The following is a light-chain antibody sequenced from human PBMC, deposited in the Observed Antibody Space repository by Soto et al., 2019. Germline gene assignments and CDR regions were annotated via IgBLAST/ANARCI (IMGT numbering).Light chain of an antibody. CDR3: QQYNIYPRT. Sequence: DIQMTQSPSTLSASVGDRVTITCRASQSISNWLAWYQQKPGKAPNLLIYKASTLETGVPLRFSGSGSGTEFTLTISSLQPDDSATYYCQQYNIYPRTFGQGTKVEIK. J-gene: IGKJ1*01. CDR2: KAS. CDR1: QSISNW. V-gene: IGKV1-5*03.